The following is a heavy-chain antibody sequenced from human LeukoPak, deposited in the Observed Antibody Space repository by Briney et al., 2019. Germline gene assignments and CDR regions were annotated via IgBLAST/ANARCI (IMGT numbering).Heavy chain of an antibody. CDR3: AKDGTTVTTIYYYYYMDV. D-gene: IGHD4-17*01. CDR2: IRYDGSNK. V-gene: IGHV3-30*02. CDR1: GFTFSSYG. J-gene: IGHJ6*03. Sequence: GGSLRLSCAASGFTFSSYGMHWVRQAPGKGLEWVAFIRYDGSNKYYADSVKGRFTISRDNSKNTLYLHMNSLRAEDTAVYYCAKDGTTVTTIYYYYYMDVWGKGTTVTISS.